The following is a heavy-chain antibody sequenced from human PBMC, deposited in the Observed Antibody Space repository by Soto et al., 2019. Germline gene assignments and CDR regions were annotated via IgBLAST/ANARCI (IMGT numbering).Heavy chain of an antibody. Sequence: TLSLTCAVSGGSISSGGYSWSWIRQPPGKGLEWIGYIYHSGSTYYNPSLKSRVTISVDRSKNQFSLKLSSVTAADTAVYYCARVKIGFGELLENWFDPWGQGTLVTVSS. CDR1: GGSISSGGYS. J-gene: IGHJ5*02. V-gene: IGHV4-30-2*01. CDR3: ARVKIGFGELLENWFDP. D-gene: IGHD3-10*01. CDR2: IYHSGST.